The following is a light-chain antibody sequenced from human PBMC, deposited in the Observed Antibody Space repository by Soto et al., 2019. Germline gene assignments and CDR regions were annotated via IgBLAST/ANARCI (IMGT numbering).Light chain of an antibody. J-gene: IGKJ1*01. CDR3: QQYGNSPQT. Sequence: ETVLTQSPVTLSLSPGERATLSCRASQSVNSYLAWYQQKPGQAPRLLIYDASNRATGIPARFSGSGSGTDFTLTISRLEPEDFAVYYCQQYGNSPQTFGQGTKVDIK. CDR1: QSVNSY. CDR2: DAS. V-gene: IGKV3-11*01.